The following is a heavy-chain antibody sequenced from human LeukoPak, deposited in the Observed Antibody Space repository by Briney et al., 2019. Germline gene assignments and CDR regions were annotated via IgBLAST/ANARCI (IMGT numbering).Heavy chain of an antibody. CDR1: GFTFSDYY. V-gene: IGHV3-11*01. J-gene: IGHJ4*02. Sequence: GGSLRLSCAASGFTFSDYYMSWIRQAPGKGLERVSYISSSGSTIYYADSVKGRFTISRDNAKNSLYLQMNSLRAEDTAVYYCARTTSSDSTDYWGQGTLVTVSS. D-gene: IGHD2-2*01. CDR2: ISSSGSTI. CDR3: ARTTSSDSTDY.